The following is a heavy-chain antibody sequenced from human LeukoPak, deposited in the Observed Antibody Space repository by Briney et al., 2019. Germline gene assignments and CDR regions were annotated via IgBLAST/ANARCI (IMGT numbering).Heavy chain of an antibody. D-gene: IGHD1-26*01. CDR2: IYYSGST. CDR1: GSSISGHY. J-gene: IGHJ4*02. V-gene: IGHV4-59*08. Sequence: SETLSLTCTVSGSSISGHYWSWIRQPPGKGLEWTGYIYYSGSTNYNPSLKSRVTISVDTSKNQFSLKLSSVTAADTAVYYCARLSGSPSKFDYWGQGTLVTVFS. CDR3: ARLSGSPSKFDY.